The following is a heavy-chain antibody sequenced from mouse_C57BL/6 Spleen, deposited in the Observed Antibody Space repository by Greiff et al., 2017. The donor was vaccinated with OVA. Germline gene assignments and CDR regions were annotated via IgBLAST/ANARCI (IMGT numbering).Heavy chain of an antibody. CDR3: TRRTYGSGYFDV. D-gene: IGHD1-1*01. Sequence: VQLQQSGTVLARPGASVKMSCKTSGYTFTSYWMHWVKQRPGQGLEWIGAIYPGNSDTSYNQKFKGKAKLTAVTSASTAYMELSSLTNEDSAVYYCTRRTYGSGYFDVWGTGTTVTVSS. J-gene: IGHJ1*03. V-gene: IGHV1-5*01. CDR2: IYPGNSDT. CDR1: GYTFTSYW.